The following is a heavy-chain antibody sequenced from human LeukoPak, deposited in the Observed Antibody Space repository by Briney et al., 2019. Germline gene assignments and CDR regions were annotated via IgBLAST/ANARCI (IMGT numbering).Heavy chain of an antibody. D-gene: IGHD4-17*01. V-gene: IGHV3-9*03. CDR3: AKGVSGDYGAFDI. CDR2: ISWNSGSI. CDR1: GFTFDDYA. J-gene: IGHJ3*02. Sequence: GRSLRLSCAASGFTFDDYAMHWVRQAPGKGLEWVSGISWNSGSIGYADSAKGRFTISRDNAKNSLYLQMNSLRAEDMALYYCAKGVSGDYGAFDIWGQGTMVTVSS.